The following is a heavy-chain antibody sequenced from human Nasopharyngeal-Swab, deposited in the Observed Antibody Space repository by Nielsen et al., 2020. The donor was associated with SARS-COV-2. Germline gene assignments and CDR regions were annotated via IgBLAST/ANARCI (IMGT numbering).Heavy chain of an antibody. D-gene: IGHD5-12*01. CDR1: GDTFNNYV. Sequence: SVKVSCKASGDTFNNYVFGWVRQAPGQGLEWMGRIIPMLGIANYAQKFQGRVTITADKSTSTAYMELSSLRSEDAAVYYCASCIVATAYGPSHYYYYAMDVWGQGTTVTVSS. CDR2: IIPMLGIA. V-gene: IGHV1-69*04. CDR3: ASCIVATAYGPSHYYYYAMDV. J-gene: IGHJ6*02.